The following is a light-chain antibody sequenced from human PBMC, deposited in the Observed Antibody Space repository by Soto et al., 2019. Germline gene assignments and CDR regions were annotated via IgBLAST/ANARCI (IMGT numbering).Light chain of an antibody. V-gene: IGKV1-5*01. CDR2: DAS. CDR1: QGISNW. J-gene: IGKJ1*01. Sequence: DIQMTQSPSTLSASVGDRVTLACRASQGISNWLAWYQQKPGKAPKLLIYDASSLESGVPSRFSGSGSGTDFTLTIRSLEPEDFAVYYCQQRSNWWTFGPGTKVDIK. CDR3: QQRSNWWT.